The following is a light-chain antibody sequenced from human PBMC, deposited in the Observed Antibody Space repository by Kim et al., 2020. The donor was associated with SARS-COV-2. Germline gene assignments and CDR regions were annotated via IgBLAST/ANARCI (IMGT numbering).Light chain of an antibody. CDR1: QTIRSY. CDR3: QQSYSIPWT. V-gene: IGKV1-39*01. Sequence: ASVGDRVTITCRAGQTIRSYLNWYQQKPGEAPKLLIYTDSSLQSGVPSRFSGSGSGTDFTLTISSLQPEDFATYYCQQSYSIPWTFGQGTKVDIK. CDR2: TDS. J-gene: IGKJ1*01.